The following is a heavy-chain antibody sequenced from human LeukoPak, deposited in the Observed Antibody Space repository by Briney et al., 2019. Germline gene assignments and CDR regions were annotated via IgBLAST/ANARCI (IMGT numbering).Heavy chain of an antibody. V-gene: IGHV4-38-2*02. CDR1: GYSISTGYY. CDR2: IYYSGST. CDR3: ASRRTYYYDSSGDGFDY. J-gene: IGHJ4*02. Sequence: PSETLSLTCTVSGYSISTGYYWDWIRQPPGKGLEWIGYIYYSGSTYYNPSLKSRVTISVDTSKNQFSLKLSSVTAADTAVYYCASRRTYYYDSSGDGFDYWGQGTLVTVSS. D-gene: IGHD3-22*01.